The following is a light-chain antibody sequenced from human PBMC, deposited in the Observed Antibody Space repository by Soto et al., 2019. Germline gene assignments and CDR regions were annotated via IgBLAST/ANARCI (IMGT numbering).Light chain of an antibody. CDR1: QSVSSY. J-gene: IGKJ1*01. Sequence: PGERATLSCRASQSVSSYLAWYXQXXXQXXXLLIYDASNRATGIPARFSASGSGTDLTLTISSLEPEDFAVYYCQQRRRTFGQGTKVDI. V-gene: IGKV3-11*01. CDR3: QQRRRT. CDR2: DAS.